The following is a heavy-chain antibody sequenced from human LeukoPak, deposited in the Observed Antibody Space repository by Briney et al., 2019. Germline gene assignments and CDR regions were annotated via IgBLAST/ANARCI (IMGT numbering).Heavy chain of an antibody. D-gene: IGHD6-13*01. V-gene: IGHV3-48*03. Sequence: GGSLRLSCAASGFTFSSSEMNWVRQAPGKGLEWVSYISSSGGTISYADSVKCRFTISRDNAKNSLYLQMNSLRAEDTAIYYCARSGQHLFDFWGQGTLVTVSS. CDR1: GFTFSSSE. CDR3: ARSGQHLFDF. CDR2: ISSSGGTI. J-gene: IGHJ4*02.